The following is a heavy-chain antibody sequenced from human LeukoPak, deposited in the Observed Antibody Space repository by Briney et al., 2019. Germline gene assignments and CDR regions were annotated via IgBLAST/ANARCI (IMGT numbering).Heavy chain of an antibody. CDR2: INHSGST. D-gene: IGHD3-16*02. CDR1: GGSFSGYY. J-gene: IGHJ4*02. V-gene: IGHV4-34*01. CDR3: ARGRYLPLYFDY. Sequence: SSGTLSLTCAVYGGSFSGYYWNWIRQPPGKGLEWIGEINHSGSTNYNPSLKSRVTISVDTSKNQFSLKLSSVTAADTAVYYCARGRYLPLYFDYWGQGTLVTVSS.